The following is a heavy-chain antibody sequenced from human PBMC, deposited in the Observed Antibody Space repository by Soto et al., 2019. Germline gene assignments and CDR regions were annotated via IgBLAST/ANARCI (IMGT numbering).Heavy chain of an antibody. CDR2: ISWNSGSI. Sequence: GGSLRLSCAASGFTFDDYAMHWVRQAPGKGLEWVSGISWNSGSIGYADSVKGRFTISRDNAKNSLYLQMNSLRVKDTALYYCAKAVGGGDYGDYYYYYMDVWGKGTTVTVSS. V-gene: IGHV3-9*01. CDR1: GFTFDDYA. CDR3: AKAVGGGDYGDYYYYYMDV. D-gene: IGHD4-17*01. J-gene: IGHJ6*03.